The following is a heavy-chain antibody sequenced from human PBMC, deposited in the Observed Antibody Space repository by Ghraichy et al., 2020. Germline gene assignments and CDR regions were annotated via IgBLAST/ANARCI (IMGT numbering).Heavy chain of an antibody. Sequence: SQTLSLTCTVSGGSISSSSYYWGWIRQPPGKGLEWIGNIYYSGSTYYNPSLKSRVTISVDTSKNQFSLKLSSVTAADTAVYYCARQEYSYGYFDYWGQGTLVTVSS. J-gene: IGHJ4*02. D-gene: IGHD5-18*01. CDR2: IYYSGST. V-gene: IGHV4-39*01. CDR3: ARQEYSYGYFDY. CDR1: GGSISSSSYY.